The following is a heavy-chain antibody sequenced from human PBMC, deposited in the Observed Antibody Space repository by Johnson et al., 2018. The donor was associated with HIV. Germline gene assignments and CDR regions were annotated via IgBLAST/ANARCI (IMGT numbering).Heavy chain of an antibody. CDR2: IWYDGSNK. CDR1: GFTFSSYG. D-gene: IGHD3-22*01. V-gene: IGHV3-33*01. Sequence: MQLVESGGGVVQPGRSLRLSCAASGFTFSSYGMHWVRQAPGKGLEWVAVIWYDGSNKYYADSVKGRFTISRDNSKNTLYLQMDSLKTDDTAVYYCTRTDDTYNYESGGFVDAFDIWGQGTMVTVSS. J-gene: IGHJ3*02. CDR3: TRTDDTYNYESGGFVDAFDI.